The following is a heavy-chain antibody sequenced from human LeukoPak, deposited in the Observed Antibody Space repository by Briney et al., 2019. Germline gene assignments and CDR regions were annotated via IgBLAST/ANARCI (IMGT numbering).Heavy chain of an antibody. Sequence: SETLSLTCTVSSGSISSGSYYWSWIRQPAGKGLEWVGRTHTSGTTNYNPSLESRVTVSVDTSKNQFPLKLISATAADTAVYYCGRDGGGGVFDSWGQGILVTVSS. CDR1: SGSISSGSYY. D-gene: IGHD3-16*01. J-gene: IGHJ4*02. V-gene: IGHV4-61*02. CDR2: THTSGTT. CDR3: GRDGGGGVFDS.